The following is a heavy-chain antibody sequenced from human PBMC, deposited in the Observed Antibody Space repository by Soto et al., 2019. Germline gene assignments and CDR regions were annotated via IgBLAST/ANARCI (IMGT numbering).Heavy chain of an antibody. D-gene: IGHD2-2*02. CDR3: ARFYCSSTSCYTDYYYYGMDV. V-gene: IGHV3-11*01. CDR2: ISSSGSTI. J-gene: IGHJ6*02. CDR1: GFTFSDYY. Sequence: PGGSLRLSCAASGFTFSDYYMSWIRQAPGKGLEWVSYISSSGSTIYYADSVKGRFTISRDNAKNSLYLQMNSLRAEDTAVYYCARFYCSSTSCYTDYYYYGMDVRGQGTTVTVSS.